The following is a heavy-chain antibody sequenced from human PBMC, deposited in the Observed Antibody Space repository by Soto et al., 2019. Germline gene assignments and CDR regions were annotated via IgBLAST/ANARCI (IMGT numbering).Heavy chain of an antibody. CDR1: GYTFNSDG. J-gene: IGHJ5*02. CDR3: ARERGVVVVPAAIAPNNWFDP. CDR2: IIPIFGTA. D-gene: IGHD2-2*01. Sequence: EASVKVSCRASGYTFNSDGITWVRQAPGQGLEWMGGIIPIFGTANYAQKFQGRVTLTADESTSTAYMELSSLRSEDTAVYYCARERGVVVVPAAIAPNNWFDPWGQGTLVTVSS. V-gene: IGHV1-69*13.